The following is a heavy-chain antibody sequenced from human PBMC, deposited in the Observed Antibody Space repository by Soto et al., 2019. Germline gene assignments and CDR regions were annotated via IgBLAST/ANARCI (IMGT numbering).Heavy chain of an antibody. CDR3: ARAADDIAVAGAFDY. D-gene: IGHD6-19*01. CDR1: GGSISSGGYY. Sequence: QVQLQESGPGLVKPSQTLSLTCTVSGGSISSGGYYWSWIRQHPGKGLEWIGYIYYSGSTYYNPSLKSRVTIAVDTYKNQFSLKLSSVTAADTAVYYCARAADDIAVAGAFDYWGQGTLVTVSS. V-gene: IGHV4-31*03. CDR2: IYYSGST. J-gene: IGHJ4*02.